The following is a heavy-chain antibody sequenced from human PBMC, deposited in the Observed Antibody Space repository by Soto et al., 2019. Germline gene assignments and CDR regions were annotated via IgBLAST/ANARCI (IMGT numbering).Heavy chain of an antibody. D-gene: IGHD2-2*02. CDR1: GFTFINYD. CDR3: ARGRLIYLDYFDY. J-gene: IGHJ4*02. V-gene: IGHV3-13*01. CDR2: IGTAGDT. Sequence: EVQLVESGGGLVQPGGSLRLSCAASGFTFINYDMHWVRQVTGKGLEWVSTIGTAGDTYYPGSVKGRFTISRENAKNYLYLQMNSLRAEDTAVDYCARGRLIYLDYFDYWGQGTLVTVS.